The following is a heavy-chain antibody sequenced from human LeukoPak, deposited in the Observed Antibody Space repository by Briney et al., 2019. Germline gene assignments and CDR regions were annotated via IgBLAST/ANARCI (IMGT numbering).Heavy chain of an antibody. J-gene: IGHJ4*02. CDR1: GFTFSSYW. D-gene: IGHD2-2*01. Sequence: GGSLRLYCAASGFTFSSYWMHWVRQPPGKGLVWVSRLNDDGSYINYADSVKGRFTISRDNAKNTLSLQMNSVRVEDTAVYYCVIGSSDWPGTDYWGQGTLVTVSS. V-gene: IGHV3-74*01. CDR2: LNDDGSYI. CDR3: VIGSSDWPGTDY.